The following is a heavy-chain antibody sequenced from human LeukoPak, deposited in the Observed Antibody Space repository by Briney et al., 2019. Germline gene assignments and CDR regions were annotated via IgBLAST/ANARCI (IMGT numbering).Heavy chain of an antibody. Sequence: GASVKVSCTASGYSFTSYAMHWVRQAPGQRLEWMGRINTGNGNTEYSQKFQGRVSITRDRSASTVYTELSSLRSEDTAVYYCARDNYYESSGYLAWGQGTLVTVSS. CDR1: GYSFTSYA. D-gene: IGHD3-22*01. CDR2: INTGNGNT. V-gene: IGHV1-3*04. J-gene: IGHJ5*02. CDR3: ARDNYYESSGYLA.